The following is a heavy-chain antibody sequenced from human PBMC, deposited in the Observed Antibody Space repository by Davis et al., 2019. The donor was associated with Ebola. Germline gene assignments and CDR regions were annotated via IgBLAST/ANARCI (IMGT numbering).Heavy chain of an antibody. CDR2: IYYSGTT. J-gene: IGHJ3*02. V-gene: IGHV4-59*01. D-gene: IGHD3-22*01. CDR3: ARAYDSSAYTPGDAFDI. Sequence: SETLSLTCTVSGGDSISRYYWSWIRQSPGKGLEWIGYIYYSGTTNYNPPLKSRVTISVDTSKNQFSLKLRSVTAADTAVYFCARAYDSSAYTPGDAFDIWGQGTTVTVSS. CDR1: GGDSISRYY.